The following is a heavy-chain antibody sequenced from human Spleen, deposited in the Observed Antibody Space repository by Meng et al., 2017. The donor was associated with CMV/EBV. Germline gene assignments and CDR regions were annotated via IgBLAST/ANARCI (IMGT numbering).Heavy chain of an antibody. CDR1: SGSYY. V-gene: IGHV4-61*01. CDR2: IYYSGST. J-gene: IGHJ5*02. CDR3: ARVGFTIFGVVIKVDWFDP. Sequence: SGSYYWSWIRQPTGKGLEWIGYIYYSGSTNYNPSLKSRVTISVDTSKNQFSLKLSSVTAADTAVYYCARVGFTIFGVVIKVDWFDPWGQGTLVTVSS. D-gene: IGHD3-3*01.